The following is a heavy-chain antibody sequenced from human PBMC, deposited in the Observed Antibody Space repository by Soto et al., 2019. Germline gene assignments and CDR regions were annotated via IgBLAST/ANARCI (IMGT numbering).Heavy chain of an antibody. V-gene: IGHV3-21*01. CDR2: ISSSSSYI. D-gene: IGHD2-15*01. J-gene: IGHJ6*03. CDR1: GFTFSSYS. Sequence: GESLRLPCATSGFTFSSYSMNWVRQAPGKGLEWVSSISSSSSYIYYADSVKGRFTISRDNAKNSLYLQMNSLRAEDTAVYYCATRYCSGGSCYSYYYYYMDVWGKGTTVTVSS. CDR3: ATRYCSGGSCYSYYYYYMDV.